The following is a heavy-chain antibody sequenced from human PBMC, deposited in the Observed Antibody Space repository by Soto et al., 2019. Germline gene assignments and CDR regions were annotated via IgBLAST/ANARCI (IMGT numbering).Heavy chain of an antibody. V-gene: IGHV1-8*01. CDR3: ARGRRYYGSGSYYATFDY. J-gene: IGHJ4*02. D-gene: IGHD3-10*01. CDR1: GYTFTSYD. Sequence: ASVKVSCKASGYTFTSYDINWVRQATGQGLEWMGWMNPNSGNTGYAQKFQGRVTMTRNTSISTAYMELSSLRSEDTAGYYCARGRRYYGSGSYYATFDYWGQGTLVTVSS. CDR2: MNPNSGNT.